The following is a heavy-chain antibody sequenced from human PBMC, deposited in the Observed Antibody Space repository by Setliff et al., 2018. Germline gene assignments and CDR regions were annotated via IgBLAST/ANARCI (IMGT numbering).Heavy chain of an antibody. Sequence: ASVKVSCKASGYTFTSYGISWVRQAPGQGLEWMGWISAYNGNTNYAQKLQGRVTMTTDTSTSTAYMELRSLRSDDTAVYYCARGRYGGYLYYYYYYMDVWGKGTTVTVSS. CDR1: GYTFTSYG. V-gene: IGHV1-18*01. CDR3: ARGRYGGYLYYYYYYMDV. J-gene: IGHJ6*03. CDR2: ISAYNGNT. D-gene: IGHD1-26*01.